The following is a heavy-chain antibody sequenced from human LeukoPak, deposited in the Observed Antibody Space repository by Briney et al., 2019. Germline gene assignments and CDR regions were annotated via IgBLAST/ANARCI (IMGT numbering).Heavy chain of an antibody. Sequence: PSGTLSLTCAVSGGSISSSNWWSWVRQPPGKGLEWIGEIYHSGSTNYNPSLKSRVTISVDKSKNQFSLKLSSVTAADTAVYYCARRCFRGPGTSCYYRWFDPWGQGTLVTVSS. CDR1: GGSISSSNW. CDR3: ARRCFRGPGTSCYYRWFDP. D-gene: IGHD2-2*01. CDR2: IYHSGST. V-gene: IGHV4-4*02. J-gene: IGHJ5*02.